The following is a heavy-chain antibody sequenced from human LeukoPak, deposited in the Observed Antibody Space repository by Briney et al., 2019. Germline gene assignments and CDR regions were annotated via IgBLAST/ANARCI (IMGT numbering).Heavy chain of an antibody. D-gene: IGHD3-16*01. V-gene: IGHV3-23*01. CDR1: GFTFGNSA. Sequence: GGSLRLSCEVSGFTFGNSAMSWVRQAPGKGLEWTSGISASGHYTYTADSLKGRFTISRDNSKNTLYPQMNSLRAEDTALYYCAKDGSWGDYYFYFYIDVWGKGTTVTVSS. J-gene: IGHJ6*03. CDR2: ISASGHYT. CDR3: AKDGSWGDYYFYFYIDV.